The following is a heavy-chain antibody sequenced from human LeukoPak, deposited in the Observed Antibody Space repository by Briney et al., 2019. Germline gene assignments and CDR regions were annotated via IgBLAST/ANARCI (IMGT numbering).Heavy chain of an antibody. V-gene: IGHV3-23*01. CDR2: ISGSGDST. Sequence: GGSLRLSCAGSGFTFSSYAMNWVRQAPGKGLEWVSVISGSGDSTYYADSVKGRFTISRDNAKNTLYLQMNSLRAEDTAVYYCARGSDSSGWYSSFDYWGQGTLVTVSS. D-gene: IGHD6-19*01. J-gene: IGHJ4*02. CDR3: ARGSDSSGWYSSFDY. CDR1: GFTFSSYA.